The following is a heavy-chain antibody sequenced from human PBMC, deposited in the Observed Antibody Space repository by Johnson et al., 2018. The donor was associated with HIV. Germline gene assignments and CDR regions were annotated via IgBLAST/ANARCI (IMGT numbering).Heavy chain of an antibody. CDR2: IWYDGSEK. V-gene: IGHV3-33*06. CDR3: AKVLTSSTSWLDDAFDI. D-gene: IGHD6-13*01. CDR1: GFTFSSYA. J-gene: IGHJ3*02. Sequence: QVQLVESGGGVVQPGRSLRLSCAASGFTFSSYAMHWVRQAPGKGLEWVAVIWYDGSEKDYADSVKGRFTISRDNSKNTLFLQMNSLRAEDTAVYYCAKVLTSSTSWLDDAFDICGQGTMVTVSS.